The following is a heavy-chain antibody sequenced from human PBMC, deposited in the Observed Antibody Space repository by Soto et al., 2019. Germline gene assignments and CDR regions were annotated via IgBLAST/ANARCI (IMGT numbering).Heavy chain of an antibody. CDR1: GYSFTNYW. J-gene: IGHJ3*02. CDR2: IYPGDSDT. V-gene: IGHV5-51*01. Sequence: GESLKISCQGSGYSFTNYWIGWVRQMPGKGLEWMWIIYPGDSDTRYSPSFQGQVTISADKSISTAYLQWSSLRASDTAMYYCAIGGDWYFFDMWAQGTMVTVS. CDR3: AIGGDWYFFDM. D-gene: IGHD2-21*02.